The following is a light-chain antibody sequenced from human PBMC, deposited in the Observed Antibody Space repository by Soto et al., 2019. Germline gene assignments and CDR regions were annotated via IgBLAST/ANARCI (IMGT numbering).Light chain of an antibody. CDR2: GAS. CDR3: QQYGSSPRIT. CDR1: QSVSSSY. Sequence: EIVLTQSPGTLSLSPGERATLSCRASQSVSSSYLAWYQQKPGQAPRLLIYGASSRATGIPDRFCGSGSGTDFTLTISRLEPEDFAVYYCQQYGSSPRITFGPGTKVDIK. V-gene: IGKV3-20*01. J-gene: IGKJ3*01.